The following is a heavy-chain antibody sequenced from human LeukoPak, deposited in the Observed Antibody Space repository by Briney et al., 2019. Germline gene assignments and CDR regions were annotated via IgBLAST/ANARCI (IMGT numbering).Heavy chain of an antibody. D-gene: IGHD2-15*01. J-gene: IGHJ4*02. CDR3: ARISGFTLDY. V-gene: IGHV3-48*02. Sequence: GGSLRLSCAASTFTFSNAWMSWVRQAPGKGLEWVSYSEYSGTTSYYADSVKGRFTVSRDNAKNSLYLQMSSLRDEDTAVYYCARISGFTLDYWGQGTLVTVSS. CDR1: TFTFSNAW. CDR2: SEYSGTTS.